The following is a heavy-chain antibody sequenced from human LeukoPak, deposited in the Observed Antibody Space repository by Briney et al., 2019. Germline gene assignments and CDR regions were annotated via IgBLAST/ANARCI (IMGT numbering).Heavy chain of an antibody. V-gene: IGHV3-48*02. Sequence: PGGSLRLSCAASGFTFSSYSMNWVRQAPGKGLEWVSYISSSSSANYYADSVKGRFTISRDNAKNSLYLQMNSLRDEDTAVYYCARDPLGIIVAATQLSGYFQHWGQGTLVTVSS. D-gene: IGHD6-19*01. CDR2: ISSSSSAN. CDR1: GFTFSSYS. CDR3: ARDPLGIIVAATQLSGYFQH. J-gene: IGHJ1*01.